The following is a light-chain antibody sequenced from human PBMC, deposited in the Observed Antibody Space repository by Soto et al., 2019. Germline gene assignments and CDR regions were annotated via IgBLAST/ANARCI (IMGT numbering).Light chain of an antibody. Sequence: QSALTQPASVSGSPGQSITISCTGASSDFGDHKSVSWYQHHPGKAPKLIIYEVNYRPSGVSSRFSGSRSGNTASLTISGLQAEDEAHYYCRSSTDPSMLFGGGTQLTVL. CDR3: RSSTDPSML. J-gene: IGLJ2*01. CDR2: EVN. CDR1: SSDFGDHKS. V-gene: IGLV2-14*01.